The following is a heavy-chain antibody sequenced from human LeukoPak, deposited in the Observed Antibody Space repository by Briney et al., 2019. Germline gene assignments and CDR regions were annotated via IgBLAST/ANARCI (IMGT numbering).Heavy chain of an antibody. Sequence: SGGSLRLSCAASGFTFSNYWMHWVRQAPGKGLVWVSRINSDGSSRNYADSVKGRFIISRDNAKNTLYLQMNSLKAEDTAVYYCASASSHRIAAGGDYWGQGTLVTVSS. V-gene: IGHV3-74*01. D-gene: IGHD6-13*01. CDR1: GFTFSNYW. CDR3: ASASSHRIAAGGDY. J-gene: IGHJ4*02. CDR2: INSDGSSR.